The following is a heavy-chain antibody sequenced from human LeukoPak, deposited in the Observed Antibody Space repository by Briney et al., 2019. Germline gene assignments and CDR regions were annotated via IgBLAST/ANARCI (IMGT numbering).Heavy chain of an antibody. V-gene: IGHV1-2*06. CDR3: ARGGTYYYDSSGYPSGFDY. Sequence: ASVKVSCKASGYTFTGYYMHWVRQAPGQGLEWMGRINPNSGGTNYAQKFQGRVTMTRDTSISTAYMELSRLRSDDTAVYYCARGGTYYYDSSGYPSGFDYWGQGTLVTVS. CDR1: GYTFTGYY. D-gene: IGHD3-22*01. J-gene: IGHJ4*02. CDR2: INPNSGGT.